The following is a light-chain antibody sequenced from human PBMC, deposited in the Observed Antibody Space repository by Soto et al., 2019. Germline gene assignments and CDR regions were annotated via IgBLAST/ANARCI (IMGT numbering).Light chain of an antibody. V-gene: IGKV3-11*01. CDR2: DAS. J-gene: IGKJ4*01. CDR3: QQRSNWPLT. CDR1: QSVSSN. Sequence: EIVLTQSPATLSLSPGERATVSCRASQSVSSNLAWFQHKPGQAPRLLIYDASNRATGVPARFSGSGSETDFNITISSLEPEDFEVYYCQQRSNWPLTFCGGTKVDIK.